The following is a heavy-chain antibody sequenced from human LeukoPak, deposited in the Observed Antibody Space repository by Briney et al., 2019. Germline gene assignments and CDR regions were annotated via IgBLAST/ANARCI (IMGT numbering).Heavy chain of an antibody. J-gene: IGHJ4*02. CDR3: ARGMVYSGYYGY. CDR2: ISSSSNCI. CDR1: GFTFSSYN. Sequence: GGSLRLSCAASGFTFSSYNMNWVRQAPGKGLEWVSSISSSSNCIYYADSVKGRFTISRDNAKNSLYLQMKSLRAEDTAVYYCARGMVYSGYYGYWGQGTLVTVSS. D-gene: IGHD3-22*01. V-gene: IGHV3-21*01.